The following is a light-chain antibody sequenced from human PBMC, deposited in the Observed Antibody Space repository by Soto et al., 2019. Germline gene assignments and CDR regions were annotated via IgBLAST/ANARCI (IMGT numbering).Light chain of an antibody. V-gene: IGKV1-27*01. Sequence: DIRMTQSPSSLCASVGDRVTITCRASQAINNYLAWYQQEPGKAPKLLIYAASTLQSGVPSRFSGGGSGTDFNPTISSLQPEDVATYYCQKYNSAPYTFGQGTKLEI. CDR2: AAS. J-gene: IGKJ2*01. CDR3: QKYNSAPYT. CDR1: QAINNY.